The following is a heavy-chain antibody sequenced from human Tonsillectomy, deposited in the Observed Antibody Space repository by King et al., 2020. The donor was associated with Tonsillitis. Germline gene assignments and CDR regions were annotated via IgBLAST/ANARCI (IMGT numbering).Heavy chain of an antibody. CDR1: GYTFTSYY. D-gene: IGHD3-22*01. Sequence: VQLVESGAEVKKPGASVKVSCKASGYTFTSYYVHWVRQAPGQGLEWMGLINPSGGSTSYAKKFQGRVIMTRDTSTSTGYMELSSLRSEDTAVYYCARTYYYDRSGYYFGYWGQGTLVTVSS. J-gene: IGHJ4*02. V-gene: IGHV1-46*01. CDR3: ARTYYYDRSGYYFGY. CDR2: INPSGGST.